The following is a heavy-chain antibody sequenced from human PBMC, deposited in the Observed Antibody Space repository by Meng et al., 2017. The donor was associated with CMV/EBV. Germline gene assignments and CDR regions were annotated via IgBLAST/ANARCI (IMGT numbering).Heavy chain of an antibody. CDR3: ALAGSHYYYYYGMDV. CDR1: GYTFTSYG. Sequence: ASVTVSCKASGYTFTSYGISWVRQAPGQGLEWMGWISAYNGNTNYAQKLQGRVTMTTDTSTSTAYMELRSLRSDDTAVYYCALAGSHYYYYYGMDVWGQGTTVTVSS. J-gene: IGHJ6*02. V-gene: IGHV1-18*01. D-gene: IGHD7-27*01. CDR2: ISAYNGNT.